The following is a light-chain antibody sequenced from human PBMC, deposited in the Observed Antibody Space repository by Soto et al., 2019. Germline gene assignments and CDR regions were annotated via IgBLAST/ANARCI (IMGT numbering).Light chain of an antibody. CDR3: AAWDVSLGV. CDR1: SSNIGSNY. Sequence: QSVLTQPPSASGTPGQRVTISCSGSSSNIGSNYVYWYQQLPGTAPKLLIYRNNQRPSGVPDRFSGSKSGTSASLVISGLRSEDEADYYCAAWDVSLGVFGGGTKVTVL. J-gene: IGLJ2*01. V-gene: IGLV1-47*01. CDR2: RNN.